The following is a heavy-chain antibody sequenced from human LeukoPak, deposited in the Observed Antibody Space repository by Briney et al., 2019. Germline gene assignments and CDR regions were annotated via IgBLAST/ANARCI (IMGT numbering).Heavy chain of an antibody. D-gene: IGHD3-22*01. CDR1: GYTFTSYD. V-gene: IGHV1-8*01. J-gene: IGHJ6*02. Sequence: ASVKVSCKASGYTFTSYDINWVRQATGQGLEWMGWMNPNSGNTGYAQKFQGRVTMTRNTSISTAYMELSRLRSDDTAVYYCARVGSGYYYYYYGMDVWGQGTTVTVSS. CDR3: ARVGSGYYYYYYGMDV. CDR2: MNPNSGNT.